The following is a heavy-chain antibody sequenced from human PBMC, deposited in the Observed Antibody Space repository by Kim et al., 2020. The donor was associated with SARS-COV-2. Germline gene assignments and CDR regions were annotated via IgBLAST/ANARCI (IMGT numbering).Heavy chain of an antibody. J-gene: IGHJ4*02. D-gene: IGHD6-19*01. V-gene: IGHV3-21*01. Sequence: GGSLRLSCAASGFTFSSYSMNWVRQAPGKGLEWVSSISSSSSYIYYADSVKGRFTISRDNAKNSLYLQMNSLRAEDTAVYYCARPYSSGWFRFNLGRGNDYWGQGTLVTVSS. CDR3: ARPYSSGWFRFNLGRGNDY. CDR1: GFTFSSYS. CDR2: ISSSSSYI.